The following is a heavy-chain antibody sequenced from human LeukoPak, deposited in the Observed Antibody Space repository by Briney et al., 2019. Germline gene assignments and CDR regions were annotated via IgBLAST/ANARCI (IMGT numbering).Heavy chain of an antibody. CDR2: ISGSGGST. D-gene: IGHD2-15*01. V-gene: IGHV3-23*01. CDR3: AKGGVDIVVVVAATEFGY. J-gene: IGHJ4*02. Sequence: GGSLRLSCAASGFTFSSYAMSWVRQAPGKGLEWVSAISGSGGSTYYADSVKGRFTISRDNSKNTLYLQMNSLRAEDTAVYYCAKGGVDIVVVVAATEFGYWGQGTLVTVSS. CDR1: GFTFSSYA.